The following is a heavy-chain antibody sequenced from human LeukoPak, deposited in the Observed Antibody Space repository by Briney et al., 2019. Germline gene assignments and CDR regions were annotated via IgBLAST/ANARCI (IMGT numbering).Heavy chain of an antibody. CDR1: GYSFTSYW. CDR2: IHPGDSDT. J-gene: IGHJ4*02. CDR3: ARSGGVHHAWEPFDY. V-gene: IGHV5-51*01. D-gene: IGHD1-26*01. Sequence: GESLKISCKGSGYSFTSYWIGWVRQMPGKGLEWMGIIHPGDSDTRYSPSFQGQVTISADKSISTAYLQWSSLEASDTAMYYCARSGGVHHAWEPFDYWGQGTLVTVSS.